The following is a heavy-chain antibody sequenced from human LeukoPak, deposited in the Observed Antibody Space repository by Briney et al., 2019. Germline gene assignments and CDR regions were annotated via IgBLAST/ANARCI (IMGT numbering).Heavy chain of an antibody. D-gene: IGHD6-19*01. Sequence: SETLSLTCTVSGDSISTSYWSWIRQPAGKGLEWIGSIYYSGSTYYNPSLKSRVTISVDTSKNQFSLKLSSVTAADTAVYYCATGLVYSSGWYARGWFDPWGQGTLVTVSS. J-gene: IGHJ5*02. CDR1: GDSISTSY. V-gene: IGHV4-4*07. CDR3: ATGLVYSSGWYARGWFDP. CDR2: IYYSGST.